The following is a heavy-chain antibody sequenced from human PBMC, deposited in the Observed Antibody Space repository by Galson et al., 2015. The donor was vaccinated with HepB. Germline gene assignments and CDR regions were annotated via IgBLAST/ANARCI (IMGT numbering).Heavy chain of an antibody. J-gene: IGHJ6*02. CDR1: GFTFSSYG. CDR3: ARESPPIVLMVYAPLYYYYGVDV. CDR2: IWYDGSNK. D-gene: IGHD2-8*01. V-gene: IGHV3-33*01. Sequence: SLRLSCAASGFTFSSYGMHWVRQAPGKGLEWVAVIWYDGSNKYYADSVKGRFTISRDNSKNTLYLQMNSLRAEDTAVYYCARESPPIVLMVYAPLYYYYGVDVWGQGTTVTVSS.